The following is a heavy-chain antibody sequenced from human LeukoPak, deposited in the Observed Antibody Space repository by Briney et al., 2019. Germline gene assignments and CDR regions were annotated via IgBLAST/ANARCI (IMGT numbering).Heavy chain of an antibody. J-gene: IGHJ4*02. Sequence: PSETLSLTCTVSGGSISSYYWSWIRQPPGKGLEWIGYIYYSGSINYNPSLKSRVTISVDTSKNQFSLKLSSVTAADTAVYYCARATYSSGWDYWGQGTLVTVSS. CDR3: ARATYSSGWDY. V-gene: IGHV4-59*01. CDR2: IYYSGSI. D-gene: IGHD6-19*01. CDR1: GGSISSYY.